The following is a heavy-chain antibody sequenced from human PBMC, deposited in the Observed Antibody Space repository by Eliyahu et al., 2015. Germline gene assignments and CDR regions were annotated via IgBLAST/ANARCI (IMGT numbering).Heavy chain of an antibody. CDR3: AKDAGTGFPNYYYLDY. Sequence: EVQLVESGGGLVQPGRSLRLFRAASGFTFXDHAIXWVRQAPGKGLEWVSGIRWDGVVGYADSVKGRFTMSRDNAKKSLYLQMNSLRPEDTALYYCAKDAGTGFPNYYYLDYWGQGTLVTVSS. D-gene: IGHD2-8*02. CDR2: IRWDGVV. CDR1: GFTFXDHA. J-gene: IGHJ4*02. V-gene: IGHV3-9*01.